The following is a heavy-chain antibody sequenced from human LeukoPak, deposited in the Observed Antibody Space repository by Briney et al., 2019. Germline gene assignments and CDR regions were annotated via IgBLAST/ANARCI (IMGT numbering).Heavy chain of an antibody. D-gene: IGHD1-26*01. CDR3: ARWGLGPSFDF. Sequence: GGSLRLSCAASGFSFTGYTMTWVRQAPGKGLQWISYISAGSDYIFYADSVRGRFTISRDNAKKSVSLQMNSLRADDTAVYYCARWGLGPSFDFWGQGNLVTVAS. CDR1: GFSFTGYT. J-gene: IGHJ4*02. V-gene: IGHV3-21*05. CDR2: ISAGSDYI.